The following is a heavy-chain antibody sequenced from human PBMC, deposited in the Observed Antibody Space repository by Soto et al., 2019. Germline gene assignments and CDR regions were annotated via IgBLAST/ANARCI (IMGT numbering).Heavy chain of an antibody. D-gene: IGHD3-3*01. J-gene: IGHJ3*01. CDR1: GITSSSYA. CDR2: ISGNGGSS. Sequence: GESLKISCVASGITSSSYAMGWVRQAPGRGLEWVSGISGNGGSSYYAGAVKGRFTISRDNSKNTLYLQMNNLTVEDTAVYYCAKRLFAVVVVGGYDVWGQGTKVTV. CDR3: AKRLFAVVVVGGYDV. V-gene: IGHV3-23*01.